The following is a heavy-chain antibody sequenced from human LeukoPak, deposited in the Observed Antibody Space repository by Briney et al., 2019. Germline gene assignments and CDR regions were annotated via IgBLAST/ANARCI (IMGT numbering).Heavy chain of an antibody. CDR1: GGSISSSTYY. V-gene: IGHV4-39*01. J-gene: IGHJ4*02. CDR2: LYYSGST. Sequence: SETLSLTCTVSGGSISSSTYYWGWIRQPPGKGLEWIGNLYYSGSTYYNPSLKSRVTISVDTFKNQFSLKLSSVTAADTAVYYCARQAISGYDPPPFDSWGQGTLVTVSS. CDR3: ARQAISGYDPPPFDS. D-gene: IGHD5-12*01.